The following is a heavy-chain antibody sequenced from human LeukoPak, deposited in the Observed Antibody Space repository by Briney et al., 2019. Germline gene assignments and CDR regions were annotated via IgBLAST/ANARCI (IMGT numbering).Heavy chain of an antibody. D-gene: IGHD3-22*01. Sequence: TGGSLRLSCAASGFTFSSYSMNWVRQAPGKGLEWVSSISSSSSYIYYADSVKGRFTISRDNAKNSLYLQMNSPRAEDTAVYYCARAGLFYYDSSGNWYFDLWGRGTLVTVSS. CDR2: ISSSSSYI. J-gene: IGHJ2*01. CDR1: GFTFSSYS. CDR3: ARAGLFYYDSSGNWYFDL. V-gene: IGHV3-21*01.